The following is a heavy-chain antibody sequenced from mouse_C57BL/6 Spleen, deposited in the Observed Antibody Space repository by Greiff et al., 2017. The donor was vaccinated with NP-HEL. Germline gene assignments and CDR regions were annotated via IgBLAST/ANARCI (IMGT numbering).Heavy chain of an antibody. D-gene: IGHD1-3*01. CDR1: GYTFTEYT. Sequence: VQLQQSGAELVKPGASVKLSCKASGYTFTEYTIHWVKQRSGQGLEWIGWFYPGSGSIKYNEKSKDKATLTADKSSSTVYMALSRLTSEDSTVYFCARHEVARNAMDYWGQGTSVTVSS. V-gene: IGHV1-62-2*01. CDR2: FYPGSGSI. CDR3: ARHEVARNAMDY. J-gene: IGHJ4*01.